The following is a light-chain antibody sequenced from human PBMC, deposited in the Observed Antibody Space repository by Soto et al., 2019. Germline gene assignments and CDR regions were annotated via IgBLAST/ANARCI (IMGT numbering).Light chain of an antibody. V-gene: IGLV1-44*01. CDR3: AAWDDSLNGPHVV. J-gene: IGLJ2*01. CDR2: SNN. CDR1: SSNIGSNT. Sequence: QSVLTQPPSASGTPGKRVTISCSGSSSNIGSNTVNWYQQLPGTAPKLLIYSNNQRPSGVPDRFSGSKSGTSASLAISGLQSEDETDYYCAAWDDSLNGPHVVFGGGTKVTVL.